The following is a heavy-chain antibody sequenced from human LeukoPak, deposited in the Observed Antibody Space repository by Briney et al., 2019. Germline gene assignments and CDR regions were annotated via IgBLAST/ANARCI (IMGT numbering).Heavy chain of an antibody. J-gene: IGHJ4*02. CDR1: GYTFTSYG. V-gene: IGHV1-18*01. Sequence: ASVKVSCKASGYTFTSYGISRVRQAPGQGIEWMAWISAYNGNTNYAQKLQGRVTMTTDTSTSTAYMELRSLRSDDTAVYYCAKSRGSGTGSYFDYWGQGTLVTVSS. D-gene: IGHD2-15*01. CDR2: ISAYNGNT. CDR3: AKSRGSGTGSYFDY.